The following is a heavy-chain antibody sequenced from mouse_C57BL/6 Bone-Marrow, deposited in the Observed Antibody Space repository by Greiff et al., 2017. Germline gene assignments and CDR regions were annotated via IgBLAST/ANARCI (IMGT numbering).Heavy chain of an antibody. D-gene: IGHD1-1*01. CDR3: ARHSSYFDY. J-gene: IGHJ2*01. Sequence: VKLVESGGGLVQPGGSLKLSCAASGFTFSDYYMYWVRQTPEKRLEWVAYISNGGGSTYYPDTVKGRFTISRDNAKNTLYLQMSRLKSEDTAMYYCARHSSYFDYWGQGTTLTVSS. V-gene: IGHV5-12*01. CDR1: GFTFSDYY. CDR2: ISNGGGST.